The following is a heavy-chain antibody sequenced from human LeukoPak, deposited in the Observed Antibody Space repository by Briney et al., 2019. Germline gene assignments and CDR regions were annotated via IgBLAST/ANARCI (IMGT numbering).Heavy chain of an antibody. J-gene: IGHJ4*02. V-gene: IGHV4-59*01. CDR3: ARGGWNYAFDY. Sequence: SETLSLTCTVSGGSIRGYYWSWIRQPPGKSLEWIGYIYYSGGTNYNPSLNSRVTISVDTSRNQVSLKLSSVTAADTAVHYCARGGWNYAFDYWGQGTLVTVSS. D-gene: IGHD1-7*01. CDR1: GGSIRGYY. CDR2: IYYSGGT.